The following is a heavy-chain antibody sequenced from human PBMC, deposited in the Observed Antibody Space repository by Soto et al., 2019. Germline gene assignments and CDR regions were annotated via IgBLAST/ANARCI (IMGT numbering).Heavy chain of an antibody. CDR2: ISSNGGST. Sequence: GGSLRLSCAASGFTFSSYAMHWVRQAPGKGLEYVSAISSNGGSTYYANSVKGRFTISRDNSKNTLYLQMGSLRAEDMAVYYCARAVDRLVLDYWGQGTLVTVSS. D-gene: IGHD6-6*01. CDR3: ARAVDRLVLDY. CDR1: GFTFSSYA. V-gene: IGHV3-64*01. J-gene: IGHJ4*02.